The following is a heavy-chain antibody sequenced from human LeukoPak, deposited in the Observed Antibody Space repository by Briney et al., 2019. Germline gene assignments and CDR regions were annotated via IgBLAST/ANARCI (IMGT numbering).Heavy chain of an antibody. D-gene: IGHD6-19*01. J-gene: IGHJ4*02. Sequence: SQTLSLTCAISGDSVSSNSAAWNWIRQSPSRGLEWLGRTYYRSRWYNEYALSVKSRITINPDTSKNQFSLQLNSVTPEDTAMYYCARVTEKQYLPFDSWGQGTLVTVSS. CDR1: GDSVSSNSAA. CDR3: ARVTEKQYLPFDS. V-gene: IGHV6-1*01. CDR2: TYYRSRWYN.